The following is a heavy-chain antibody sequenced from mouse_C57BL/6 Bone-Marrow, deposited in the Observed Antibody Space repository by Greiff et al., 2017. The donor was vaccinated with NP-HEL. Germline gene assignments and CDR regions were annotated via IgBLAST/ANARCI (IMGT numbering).Heavy chain of an antibody. Sequence: QVQLQQPGAELVKPGASVKLSCKASGYTFTSYWMQWVKQRPGQGLEWIGEIDPSDSYTNYNQKFKGKATLTVDTSSSTAYMQLSSLTSEDSAVYYCARMGAYYGNYGWYFDVWGTGTTVTVSS. CDR3: ARMGAYYGNYGWYFDV. J-gene: IGHJ1*03. CDR1: GYTFTSYW. CDR2: IDPSDSYT. D-gene: IGHD2-1*01. V-gene: IGHV1-50*01.